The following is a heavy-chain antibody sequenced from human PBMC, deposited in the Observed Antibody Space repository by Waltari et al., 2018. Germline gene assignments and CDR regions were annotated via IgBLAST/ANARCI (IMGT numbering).Heavy chain of an antibody. CDR3: ARERDAYGDYSYYDMDV. V-gene: IGHV1-69*13. CDR2: IIPNFGTA. D-gene: IGHD4-17*01. CDR1: GGTFSSYA. Sequence: QVQLVQSGAEVKKPGSSVTVSCKASGGTFSSYAISWVRQAPGHGLEWMGGIIPNFGTAKYAQKFQGRVTITADESTSTAYMELSSLRSEDTAVYYCARERDAYGDYSYYDMDVWGQGTTVTVSS. J-gene: IGHJ6*02.